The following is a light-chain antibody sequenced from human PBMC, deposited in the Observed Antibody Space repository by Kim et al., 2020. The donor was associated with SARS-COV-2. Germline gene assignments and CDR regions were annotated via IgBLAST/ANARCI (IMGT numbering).Light chain of an antibody. CDR2: YDS. CDR1: NIGSKS. CDR3: QVWDSSSNWV. J-gene: IGLJ3*02. V-gene: IGLV3-21*04. Sequence: VDPGKTDRITCGGNNIGSKSVHWYQQKPGQAPVLVIYYDSDRPSGIPERFSGSNSGNTATLTISRVEAGDEADYYCQVWDSSSNWVFGGGTKLTVL.